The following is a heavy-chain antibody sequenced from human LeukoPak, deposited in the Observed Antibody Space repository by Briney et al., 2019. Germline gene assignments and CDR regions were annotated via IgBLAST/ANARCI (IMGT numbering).Heavy chain of an antibody. CDR2: IYYSGST. V-gene: IGHV4-59*01. J-gene: IGHJ6*02. Sequence: PSETLSLTCTVSGGSISSYYWSWIRQPPGKGLEWIGYIYYSGSTNYNPSLKSRVTISVDTSKNQFSLKLSSVTAADTAVYYCARDSDYGDSDYYYGMDVWGQGTTVTVSS. CDR3: ARDSDYGDSDYYYGMDV. D-gene: IGHD4-17*01. CDR1: GGSISSYY.